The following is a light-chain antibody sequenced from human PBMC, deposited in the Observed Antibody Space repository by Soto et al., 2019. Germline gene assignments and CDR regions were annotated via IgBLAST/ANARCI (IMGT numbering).Light chain of an antibody. CDR1: QSVSIW. J-gene: IGKJ1*01. V-gene: IGKV1-5*03. CDR2: KAS. CDR3: QQYNSYLWT. Sequence: DVQMTQSPSTLSASVGDRVTITCRASQSVSIWLAWYQQKPGKAPKLLIYKASSLESGVPSRFSGSGSGAEFTLNISSLQPDDFATYYCQQYNSYLWTFGQGTKVEIK.